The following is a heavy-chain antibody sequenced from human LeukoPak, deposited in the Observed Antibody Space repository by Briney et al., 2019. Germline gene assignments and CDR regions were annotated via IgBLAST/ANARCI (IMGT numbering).Heavy chain of an antibody. D-gene: IGHD6-13*01. V-gene: IGHV3-53*01. Sequence: QTGGSLRLSCAASGFTVSSNYMSWVRQAPGKGLEWVSVIYSGGSTYYADSVKGRFTISRDNAKNSLYLQMNSLRAEDTAVYYCARAPGYRSFLDYWGQGTLVTVSS. CDR2: IYSGGST. J-gene: IGHJ4*02. CDR1: GFTVSSNY. CDR3: ARAPGYRSFLDY.